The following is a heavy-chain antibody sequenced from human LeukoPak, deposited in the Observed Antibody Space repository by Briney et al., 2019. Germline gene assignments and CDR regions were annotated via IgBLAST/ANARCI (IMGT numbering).Heavy chain of an antibody. CDR1: GGTFSSYA. CDR3: ARSREGVSSSWYQNFDY. CDR2: IIPIFGTA. D-gene: IGHD6-13*01. V-gene: IGHV1-69*05. J-gene: IGHJ4*02. Sequence: SVKVSCKASGGTFSSYAISWVRQAPGQGLEWMGGIIPIFGTANYAQKFQGRVTITTDESTSTAYMELSSLRSEDTAVYYYARSREGVSSSWYQNFDYWGQGTLVTVSS.